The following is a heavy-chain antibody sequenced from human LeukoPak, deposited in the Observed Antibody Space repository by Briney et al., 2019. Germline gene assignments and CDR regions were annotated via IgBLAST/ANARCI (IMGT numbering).Heavy chain of an antibody. Sequence: GGSLRLSCAASGFTFSSYWMHWVRQAPGKGLMWVSRIKSDGSETSYADSVKGRITISRDNARNTLYLQMNSLRAEDTAVYYCARDHGGDYGQHHGAQDYWGQGTLVTVSS. CDR3: ARDHGGDYGQHHGAQDY. CDR1: GFTFSSYW. V-gene: IGHV3-74*01. CDR2: IKSDGSET. D-gene: IGHD4-17*01. J-gene: IGHJ4*02.